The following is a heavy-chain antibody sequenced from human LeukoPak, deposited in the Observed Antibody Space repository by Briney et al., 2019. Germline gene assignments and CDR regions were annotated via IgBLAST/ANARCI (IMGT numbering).Heavy chain of an antibody. Sequence: PGGSLRLSCAASGFTFSSYSMNWVRQAPGKGLEWVSYISSSSSTIYYADSVMGRFTISRDNAKNSLYLQMNSLRAEDTAVYYCENDPKQFLVPDYLGQGTLVTVSS. CDR2: ISSSSSTI. CDR3: ENDPKQFLVPDY. CDR1: GFTFSSYS. D-gene: IGHD6-19*01. J-gene: IGHJ4*02. V-gene: IGHV3-48*04.